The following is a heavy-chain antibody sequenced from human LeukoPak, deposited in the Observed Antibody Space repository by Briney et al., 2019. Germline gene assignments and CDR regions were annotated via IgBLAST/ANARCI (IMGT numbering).Heavy chain of an antibody. CDR2: IVVGSGNT. CDR1: GFTFTSSA. CDR3: ARDGDYYDSSGFLNYFDY. Sequence: SVKVSCKASGFTFTSSAVQWVRQARGQRLEWIGWIVVGSGNTSYAQKFQGRVTMTRDTSTSTVYMELSSLRSEDTAVYYCARDGDYYDSSGFLNYFDYWGQGTLVTVSS. V-gene: IGHV1-58*01. J-gene: IGHJ4*02. D-gene: IGHD3-22*01.